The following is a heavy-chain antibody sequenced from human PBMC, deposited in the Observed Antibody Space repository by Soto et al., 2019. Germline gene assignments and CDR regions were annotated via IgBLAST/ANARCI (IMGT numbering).Heavy chain of an antibody. CDR2: ISRDGTNK. V-gene: IGHV3-30*04. CDR1: GFTFRSYA. D-gene: IGHD1-20*01. CDR3: AKSMSITGTDY. J-gene: IGHJ4*02. Sequence: PGGSLRLSCAASGFTFRSYAIHWIRQAPGKGLEWVAVISRDGTNKYYVDSVKGRFTISRDNSKDTVYLQMNSLRAEDTAVYYCAKSMSITGTDYWGQGTLVTVSS.